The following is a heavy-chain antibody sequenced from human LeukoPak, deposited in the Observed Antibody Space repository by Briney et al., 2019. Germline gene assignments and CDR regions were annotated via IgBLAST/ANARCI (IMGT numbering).Heavy chain of an antibody. D-gene: IGHD3-9*01. J-gene: IGHJ6*02. V-gene: IGHV4-59*01. CDR3: ASDILTGYYGMDV. CDR1: GGSISSYY. CDR2: IYYSGST. Sequence: SETLSLTCTVSGGSISSYYWSWIRQPPGKGLEWIGYIYYSGSTNYNPSLKSRVTISVDTSKNQFSLKLSSVTAAGTAVYYCASDILTGYYGMDVWGQGTTVTVSS.